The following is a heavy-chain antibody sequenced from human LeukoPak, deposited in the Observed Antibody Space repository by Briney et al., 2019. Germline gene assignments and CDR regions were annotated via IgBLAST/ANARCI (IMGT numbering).Heavy chain of an antibody. CDR1: GFTFSSYW. Sequence: GGSLRLSCEASGFTFSSYWMNWVGQAQGKGLVWVSRIASDGSSTTYADSVKGRFSIPRDNAKNTLYLQMNSLRVEDTAVYYCARGRPHGNDYWGQGTLVTVSS. V-gene: IGHV3-74*01. CDR2: IASDGSST. CDR3: ARGRPHGNDY. J-gene: IGHJ4*02. D-gene: IGHD2-15*01.